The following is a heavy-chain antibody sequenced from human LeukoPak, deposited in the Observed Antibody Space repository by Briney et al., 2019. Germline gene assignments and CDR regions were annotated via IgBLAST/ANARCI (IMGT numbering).Heavy chain of an antibody. CDR1: GGSISSNSYY. D-gene: IGHD3-10*01. J-gene: IGHJ5*02. V-gene: IGHV4-39*01. CDR3: ARNKYYYGSRNYGVPNWFDP. CDR2: IYYSGST. Sequence: PSETLSLTCTVSGGSISSNSYYWGWIRQPPGKGLEWIGSIYYSGSTYYNPSLKRRVTIFVDTSKNQFSLKMSSVTAADTAMYYCARNKYYYGSRNYGVPNWFDPCGQGTLVTVSS.